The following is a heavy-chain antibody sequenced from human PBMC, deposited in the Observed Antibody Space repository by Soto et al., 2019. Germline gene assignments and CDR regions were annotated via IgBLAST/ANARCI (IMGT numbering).Heavy chain of an antibody. CDR3: ARDLNYGLYYFDY. J-gene: IGHJ4*02. V-gene: IGHV4-38-2*02. D-gene: IGHD3-10*01. CDR2: MYYTGST. Sequence: SETLSLTCTVSGYSISTGSYWGWIRQPPGKGLEWIGSMYYTGSTYYNPSLKSRVTISVDTSKNQLSLKLTSVTAADTAVYYCARDLNYGLYYFDYWGQGALVTVSS. CDR1: GYSISTGSY.